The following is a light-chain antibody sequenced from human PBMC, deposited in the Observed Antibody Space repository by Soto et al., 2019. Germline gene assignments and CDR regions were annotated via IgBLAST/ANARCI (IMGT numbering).Light chain of an antibody. V-gene: IGLV2-11*01. Sequence: QSVLTQPPSVSGSPGQSITISCTGTTSDVGGYNHVSWYQHHPGKVPKLIIYDVTNRPSVGPDPFSGSKSGNTASLTISGLQAEDEAAYSCCSYAGTYTFVFGTGNKVTVL. J-gene: IGLJ1*01. CDR3: CSYAGTYTFV. CDR1: TSDVGGYNH. CDR2: DVT.